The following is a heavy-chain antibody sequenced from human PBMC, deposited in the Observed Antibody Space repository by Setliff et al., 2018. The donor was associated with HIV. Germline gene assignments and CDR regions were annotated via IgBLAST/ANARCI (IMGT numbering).Heavy chain of an antibody. V-gene: IGHV4-4*09. J-gene: IGHJ4*02. CDR2: IFASGSS. D-gene: IGHD3-3*01. Sequence: SETLSLTCTVSGGSISSYCWNWIRQPPGKGLEWIGYIFASGSSLYNPSLQSRVSISIDTSKNQFSLKLSSVTAADTAVYYCARHANYDFWSGYWGYYFDYWGQGTLVTVSS. CDR3: ARHANYDFWSGYWGYYFDY. CDR1: GGSISSYC.